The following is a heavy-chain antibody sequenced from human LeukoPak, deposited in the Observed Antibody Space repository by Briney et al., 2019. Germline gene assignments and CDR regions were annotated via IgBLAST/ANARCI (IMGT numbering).Heavy chain of an antibody. J-gene: IGHJ3*02. CDR3: ARDLGSRLDDAFDI. Sequence: PSETLSLTCTVSGGSISSYYWSWIRQPAGKGLEWIGRIYTSGSTNYNPSLKSRVTMSVGTSKNQFSLKLSSVTAADTAVYYCARDLGSRLDDAFDIWGQGTMVTVSS. CDR1: GGSISSYY. V-gene: IGHV4-4*07. CDR2: IYTSGST. D-gene: IGHD2-2*01.